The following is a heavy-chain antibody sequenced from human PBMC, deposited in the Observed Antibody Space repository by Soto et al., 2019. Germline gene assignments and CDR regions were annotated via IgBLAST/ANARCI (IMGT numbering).Heavy chain of an antibody. D-gene: IGHD6-6*01. CDR1: GGSISGYF. CDR3: AAPPRY. V-gene: IGHV4-59*01. CDR2: IYNSGNT. Sequence: QVQLQESGPGLVKPSETLSLTCTVSGGSISGYFWSWIRQPPGKGLQWIGNIYNSGNTDYNPSLMSRVTISVDTSRNQVSLNLTSMTAADTAGYFCAAPPRYWGQGILVAVSS. J-gene: IGHJ4*02.